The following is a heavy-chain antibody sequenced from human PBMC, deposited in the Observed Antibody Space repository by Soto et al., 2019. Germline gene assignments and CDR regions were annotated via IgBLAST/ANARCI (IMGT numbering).Heavy chain of an antibody. Sequence: GLSWVRQSPGQGLEWMGWISAYNGNTNYAQKLQGRVTMTTDTSTSTAYMELRSLESDDTAVDYWARGGSSSNSPNCCHPWGQAPLV. CDR1: G. V-gene: IGHV1-18*01. CDR2: ISAYNGNT. CDR3: ARGGSSSNSPNCCHP. D-gene: IGHD6-6*01. J-gene: IGHJ5*02.